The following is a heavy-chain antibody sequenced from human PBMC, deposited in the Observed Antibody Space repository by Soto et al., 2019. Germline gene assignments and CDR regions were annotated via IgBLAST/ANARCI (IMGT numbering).Heavy chain of an antibody. J-gene: IGHJ6*02. CDR3: ASSIAARPGRDYYYYGMDV. D-gene: IGHD6-6*01. Sequence: PSETLSLTCTVSGGSISRSSYYWGWIRQPPGKGLEWIGSIYYSGSTYYNPSLKSRVTISVDTSKNQFSLKLSSVTAADTAVYYCASSIAARPGRDYYYYGMDVWGQGTTVTVSS. V-gene: IGHV4-39*01. CDR2: IYYSGST. CDR1: GGSISRSSYY.